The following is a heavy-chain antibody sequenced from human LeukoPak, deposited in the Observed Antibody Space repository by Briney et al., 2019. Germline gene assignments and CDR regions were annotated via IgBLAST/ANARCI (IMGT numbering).Heavy chain of an antibody. V-gene: IGHV1-8*01. Sequence: ASVKVSCKASGYTFTSYDINWVRQATGQGLEWMGWMNPNSGNTGYAQKFQGRVTMTRNTSISTAYMELSSLRSDDTAVYYCARGSASNWPVDIWGQGSLVIVSS. CDR3: ARGSASNWPVDI. J-gene: IGHJ4*02. CDR1: GYTFTSYD. D-gene: IGHD6-13*01. CDR2: MNPNSGNT.